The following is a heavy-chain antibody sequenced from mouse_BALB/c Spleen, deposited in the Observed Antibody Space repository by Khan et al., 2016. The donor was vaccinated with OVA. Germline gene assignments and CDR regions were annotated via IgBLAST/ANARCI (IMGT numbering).Heavy chain of an antibody. Sequence: QIQLVQSGPELRKPGASVKISCKASGYTFTIYGMHWVRQAPGKGLKWMGCINTYTGEPTYADNFKGRFAFSLETSASTAYLQINNRKNEDAATDYCARVGYDGSLAYWGQGTSVTVSS. D-gene: IGHD2-14*01. CDR1: GYTFTIYG. CDR3: ARVGYDGSLAY. CDR2: INTYTGEP. V-gene: IGHV9-3-1*01. J-gene: IGHJ4*01.